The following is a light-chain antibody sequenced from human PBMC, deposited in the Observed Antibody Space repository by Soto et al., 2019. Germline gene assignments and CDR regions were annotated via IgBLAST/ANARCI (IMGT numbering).Light chain of an antibody. CDR2: WAS. CDR3: QQFYLTPLT. CDR1: QSVLYSSNNKNF. V-gene: IGKV4-1*01. J-gene: IGKJ4*01. Sequence: DIVMTQSPDSLAVSLGERATINCKSSQSVLYSSNNKNFLAWYQQKPGQPPKLLIYWASTRESGVPDRFSGSGSATDFTLTISSLQAEDVAVYYCQQFYLTPLTFGGGTKVEIK.